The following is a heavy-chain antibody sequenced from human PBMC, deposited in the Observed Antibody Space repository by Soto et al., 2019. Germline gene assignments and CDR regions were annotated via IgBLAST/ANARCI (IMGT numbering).Heavy chain of an antibody. CDR2: IIPILGIA. D-gene: IGHD6-13*01. J-gene: IGHJ4*02. V-gene: IGHV1-69*02. CDR3: ARADSSSWYVFDY. Sequence: QVQLVQSGAEVKKPGSSVKVSCKASGGTFSSYTISWVRQAPGQGLEWMGRIIPILGIANYAQKFQGRVTITAYKSTSTAYMELSSLRSEDTAVYYCARADSSSWYVFDYWGQGTLVTVSS. CDR1: GGTFSSYT.